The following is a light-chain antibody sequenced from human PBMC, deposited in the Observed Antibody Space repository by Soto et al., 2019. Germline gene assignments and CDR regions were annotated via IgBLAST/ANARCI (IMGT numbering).Light chain of an antibody. CDR1: SSDVGGYNY. CDR3: SSSAGSSNV. Sequence: QSALTQPPSASGSPGQSVAISCTGTSSDVGGYNYVSWYQQHPGKAPKLMIYEVNKRPSGVTDRVSGSKSGNTASLTVSGLQAEDEADYYCSSSAGSSNVFGTGTKVTVL. CDR2: EVN. J-gene: IGLJ1*01. V-gene: IGLV2-8*01.